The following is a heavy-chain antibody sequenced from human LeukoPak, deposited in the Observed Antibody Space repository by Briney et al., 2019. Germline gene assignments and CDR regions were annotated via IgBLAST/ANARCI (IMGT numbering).Heavy chain of an antibody. CDR3: ARANYGSGSYYHKFDY. CDR2: ISSSSSYI. J-gene: IGHJ4*02. CDR1: GFTFSSYE. V-gene: IGHV3-21*01. Sequence: GGSLRLSCAASGFTFSSYEMNWVRQAPGKGLEWVSSISSSSSYIYYADSVKGRFTISRDNAKNSLYLQMNSLRAEDTAVYYCARANYGSGSYYHKFDYWGQGTLVTVSS. D-gene: IGHD3-10*01.